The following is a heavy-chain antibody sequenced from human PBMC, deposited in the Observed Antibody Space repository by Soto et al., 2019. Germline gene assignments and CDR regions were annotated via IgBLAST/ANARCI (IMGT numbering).Heavy chain of an antibody. CDR3: ARDLRITTVRGVTGFDY. CDR1: GYTFTSYG. CDR2: ISAYNGNT. D-gene: IGHD3-10*01. Sequence: QVQLVQSGAEVKKPGASVKVSCKASGYTFTSYGISWVRQAPGQGLEWMGWISAYNGNTNYAQKLQGRVTMTTDTSTSTAYMELRSLRSDDTAVYYCARDLRITTVRGVTGFDYWGQGTLVTVSS. V-gene: IGHV1-18*04. J-gene: IGHJ4*02.